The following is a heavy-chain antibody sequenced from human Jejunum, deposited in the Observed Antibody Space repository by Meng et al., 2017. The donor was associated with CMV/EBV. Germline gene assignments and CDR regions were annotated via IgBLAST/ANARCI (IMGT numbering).Heavy chain of an antibody. Sequence: SVFPFSAYEMNLVRQIPGKGLEWISYISASTSAIYYAASVKGRFTISRDNVKNSLYLLMESLRADDTAIYYCVRGGSSGTLKYFDYWGQGALVTVSS. CDR2: ISASTSAI. CDR1: VFPFSAYE. J-gene: IGHJ4*02. V-gene: IGHV3-48*03. CDR3: VRGGSSGTLKYFDY. D-gene: IGHD3-3*01.